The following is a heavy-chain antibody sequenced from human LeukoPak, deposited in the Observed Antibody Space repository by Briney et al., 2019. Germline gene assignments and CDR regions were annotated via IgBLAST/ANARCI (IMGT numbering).Heavy chain of an antibody. CDR2: IKQDGSEK. D-gene: IGHD3-22*01. Sequence: PGGSLRLSCAASGFTSSSYWMSWVRHAPGKGLEWVANIKQDGSEKYYVDSVKGRFTISRDNAKNSLYLQMSSLRAEDTAVYYCARDTYDSSGYYAHLDYWGQGTLVTVSS. J-gene: IGHJ4*02. CDR3: ARDTYDSSGYYAHLDY. CDR1: GFTSSSYW. V-gene: IGHV3-7*01.